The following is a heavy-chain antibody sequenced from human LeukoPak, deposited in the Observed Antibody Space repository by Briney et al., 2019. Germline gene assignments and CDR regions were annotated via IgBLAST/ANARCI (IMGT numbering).Heavy chain of an antibody. D-gene: IGHD2-15*01. Sequence: SESLSLTCALYGASFSGYYCSSVRLPPGKGLEWTGEINHGGSTNYNPSLKSRVTISVDTPKNQFSRKLTSLTAADRAVYYCARTCSYCSGGSCYRVRCNCYYMYGWGKVATVTIS. V-gene: IGHV4-34*01. CDR3: ARTCSYCSGGSCYRVRCNCYYMYG. CDR2: INHGGST. CDR1: GASFSGYY. J-gene: IGHJ6*03.